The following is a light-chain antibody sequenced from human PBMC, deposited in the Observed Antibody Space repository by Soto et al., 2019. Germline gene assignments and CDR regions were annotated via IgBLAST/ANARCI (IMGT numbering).Light chain of an antibody. Sequence: DIQMTQSPSTLSGSVGGRVTITCRGGQTISSWLAWYQQKPGKAPKLLIYKASTLKSGVPSRFSGSGSGTEFTLTISSLQPDDFATYYCQHYNSYSEAFGQGTKVDIK. CDR3: QHYNSYSEA. J-gene: IGKJ1*01. CDR1: QTISSW. V-gene: IGKV1-5*03. CDR2: KAS.